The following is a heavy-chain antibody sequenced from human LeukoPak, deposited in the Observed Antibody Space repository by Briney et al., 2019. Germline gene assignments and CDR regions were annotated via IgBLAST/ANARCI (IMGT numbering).Heavy chain of an antibody. CDR1: GGSISSYY. J-gene: IGHJ5*02. CDR3: ARERVVAAAGYNWFDP. CDR2: IYTSRNT. V-gene: IGHV4-4*07. D-gene: IGHD6-13*01. Sequence: PSETLSLTCTVSGGSISSYYWSWIRQPPGKGLEWIGRIYTSRNTNYNPSLKGRVTMSVDTSKNQFSLKLSSVTAADTAVYYCARERVVAAAGYNWFDPWGQGTLVTVSS.